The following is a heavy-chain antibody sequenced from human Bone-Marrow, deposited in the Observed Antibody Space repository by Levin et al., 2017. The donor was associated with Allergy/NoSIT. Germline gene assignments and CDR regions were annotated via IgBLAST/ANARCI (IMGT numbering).Heavy chain of an antibody. J-gene: IGHJ4*02. D-gene: IGHD2-8*01. CDR1: GYTFTSYY. CDR2: INPSGGST. Sequence: PLASVKVSCKASGYTFTSYYIHWVRQAPGQGLEWMGIINPSGGSTTYAQKFQGRVTMTRDTSTSTVYMELSSLRSEDTAVYYCARDRDAIFTNGVYYSYYFDFWGQGTLVTVSS. V-gene: IGHV1-46*01. CDR3: ARDRDAIFTNGVYYSYYFDF.